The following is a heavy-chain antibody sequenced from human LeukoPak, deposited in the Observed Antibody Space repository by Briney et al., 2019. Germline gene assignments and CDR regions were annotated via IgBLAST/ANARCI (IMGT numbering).Heavy chain of an antibody. J-gene: IGHJ4*02. CDR1: GFTFSNFA. CDR2: ISGSGGST. CDR3: AKSPGVNSGWYNY. Sequence: GGSLGLSCAASGFTFSNFAMSWVRQAPGKGLEWVSTISGSGGSTYYADSVKGRFTISRDNSKNTLYLQMNSLRAEDTAVYYCAKSPGVNSGWYNYWGQGTLVTVSS. V-gene: IGHV3-23*01. D-gene: IGHD6-19*01.